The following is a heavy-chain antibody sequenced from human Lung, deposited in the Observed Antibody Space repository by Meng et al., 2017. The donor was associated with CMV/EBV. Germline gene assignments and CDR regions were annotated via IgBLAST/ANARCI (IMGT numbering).Heavy chain of an antibody. V-gene: IGHV1-8*03. CDR1: GYAFISYD. CDR2: MNPNSGKT. D-gene: IGHD4-23*01. Sequence: SVNVSXKASGYAFISYDINWVRQATGQGLEWMGWMNPNSGKTGYAQKFQGRVTITRDISINTAYMEVSSLRSEDTAVYFCARAGGNSNYYCGMDVWGQGTTVTVSS. CDR3: ARAGGNSNYYCGMDV. J-gene: IGHJ6*02.